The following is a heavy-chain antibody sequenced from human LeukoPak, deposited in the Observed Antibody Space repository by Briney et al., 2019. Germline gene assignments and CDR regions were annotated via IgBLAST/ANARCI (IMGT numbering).Heavy chain of an antibody. CDR1: GLTFDIYA. V-gene: IGHV3-23*01. CDR3: AKNPLYDSSGYFFPTFDS. Sequence: GGSLRLSCAASGLTFDIYAMSWVRQAPGKGLEWVSAVSSNGDSTYYADSVKGRFAISRDNTNNTLFLQMDSLRAEDTAVYYCAKNPLYDSSGYFFPTFDSWGQGTLVAVSS. D-gene: IGHD3-22*01. CDR2: VSSNGDST. J-gene: IGHJ5*01.